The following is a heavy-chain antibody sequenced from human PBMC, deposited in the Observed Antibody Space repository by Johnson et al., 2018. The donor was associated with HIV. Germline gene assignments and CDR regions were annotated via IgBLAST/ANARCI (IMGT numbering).Heavy chain of an antibody. CDR3: TTEDYRLTAYYRYAFDI. V-gene: IGHV3-15*01. CDR2: IKSKADGGTT. Sequence: VKLVESGGGLVKPGGSLRLSCAASGFTFSNAWMSWVRQAPGKGLEWVGRIKSKADGGTTHYGAPVKGRFSISRDDSQNTLYLQMNSLKTEDTAVYYCTTEDYRLTAYYRYAFDIWGQGTMVTVSS. J-gene: IGHJ3*02. CDR1: GFTFSNAW. D-gene: IGHD3-22*01.